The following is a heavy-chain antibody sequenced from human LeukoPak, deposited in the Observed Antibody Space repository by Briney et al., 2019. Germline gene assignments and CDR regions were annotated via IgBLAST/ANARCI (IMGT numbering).Heavy chain of an antibody. V-gene: IGHV3-23*01. D-gene: IGHD6-19*01. CDR3: AKVGGSGWYVDY. J-gene: IGHJ4*02. CDR1: GFTFSDYY. CDR2: ISGGGGNT. Sequence: GGSLRLSCAASGFTFSDYYMSWIRQAPGTGLEWVSTISGGGGNTYYADSVKGRFTISRDNSKSTLYLQMNSLRTEDTALYYCAKVGGSGWYVDYWGQGTPVTVSS.